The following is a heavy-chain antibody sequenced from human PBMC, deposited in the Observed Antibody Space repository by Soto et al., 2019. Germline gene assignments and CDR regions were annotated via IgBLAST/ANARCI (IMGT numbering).Heavy chain of an antibody. J-gene: IGHJ4*02. CDR2: IDPSDSYT. CDR3: ARLNVFDHSGDSFEF. CDR1: GYDFATYW. D-gene: IGHD6-19*01. V-gene: IGHV5-10-1*01. Sequence: PGESLKISCKGSGYDFATYWIAWVRQMPGKGLEWAGRIDPSDSYTSYSPSFQGHVTISADKSITTAYLQLTSLKASDTATYYCARLNVFDHSGDSFEFWGQGTQVTVSS.